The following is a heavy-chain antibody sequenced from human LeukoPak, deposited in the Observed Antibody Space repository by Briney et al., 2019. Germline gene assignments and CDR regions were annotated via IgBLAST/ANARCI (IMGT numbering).Heavy chain of an antibody. CDR1: EYTFTSYD. CDR3: ARGTPSGWLGAVY. CDR2: MNPKSGKT. V-gene: IGHV1-8*01. Sequence: GASVKVSCKASEYTFTSYDINWVRQATGQGLEWMGWMNPKSGKTGYAQKFQGRVTMTRNTSISTAYMELSSLRSEDTAVYYCARGTPSGWLGAVYWGQGTLVTVSS. D-gene: IGHD6-19*01. J-gene: IGHJ4*02.